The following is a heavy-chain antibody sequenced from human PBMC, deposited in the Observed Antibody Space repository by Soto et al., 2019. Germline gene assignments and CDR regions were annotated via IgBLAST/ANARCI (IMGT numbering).Heavy chain of an antibody. J-gene: IGHJ6*02. Sequence: QVQLVQSGAGVKKPGSSVKVSCTASGGTFSKYAFSWVRQAPGQGLEWMAGIIPLFDAADYAQRVQGRVRITADESTTTAYLELSSLRSDDTDIYYCSRAWPRGTMLVSDSDNYGMDVWGQGTTVTVSS. V-gene: IGHV1-69*01. CDR1: GGTFSKYA. CDR2: IIPLFDAA. CDR3: SRAWPRGTMLVSDSDNYGMDV. D-gene: IGHD3-22*01.